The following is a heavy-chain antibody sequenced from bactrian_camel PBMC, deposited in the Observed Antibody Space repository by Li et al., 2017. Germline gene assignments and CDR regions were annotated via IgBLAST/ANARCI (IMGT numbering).Heavy chain of an antibody. J-gene: IGHJ4*01. CDR2: IYSDGSNT. CDR1: GFTFSAYW. CDR3: VYWRLSRGGIWPD. Sequence: HVQLVESGGGLVQSGGSLRLSCAASGFTFSAYWMFWVRQAPGKGLAWVSSIYSDGSNTYYADSVKGRITTSSDNANNTVYLHTNNLNPEDTAVYCCVYWRLSRGGIWPDWGQGTQVTVS. D-gene: IGHD3*01. V-gene: IGHV3S6*01.